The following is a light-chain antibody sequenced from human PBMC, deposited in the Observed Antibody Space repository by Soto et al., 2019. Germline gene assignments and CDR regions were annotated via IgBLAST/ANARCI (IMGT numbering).Light chain of an antibody. J-gene: IGKJ1*01. CDR3: QQYGTSPPT. CDR2: GAS. CDR1: QSVSSSD. Sequence: EVVLTQSPGTLSLSPGERATLSCRANQSVSSSDLAWYQQKPGQAPRLLISGASSRATGIPDRFSGSGSGTDFTLTISSLEPEDFAVFYCQQYGTSPPTFGQGTKVDIK. V-gene: IGKV3-20*01.